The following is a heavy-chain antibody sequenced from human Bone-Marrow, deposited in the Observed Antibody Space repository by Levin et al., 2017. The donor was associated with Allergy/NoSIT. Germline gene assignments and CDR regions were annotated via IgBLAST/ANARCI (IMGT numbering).Heavy chain of an antibody. CDR1: GYTFTRYD. CDR3: TRGAFDGNYHFYMDV. V-gene: IGHV1-8*01. J-gene: IGHJ6*03. Sequence: GGSLRLSCKASGYTFTRYDINWVRQAIGQGLEWMGWMNPNSGNTGYAPKFQGRVTMTRNTPTGTAFMELTSLRSEDTAVYYCTRGAFDGNYHFYMDVWGKGTTVTVSS. D-gene: IGHD2/OR15-2a*01. CDR2: MNPNSGNT.